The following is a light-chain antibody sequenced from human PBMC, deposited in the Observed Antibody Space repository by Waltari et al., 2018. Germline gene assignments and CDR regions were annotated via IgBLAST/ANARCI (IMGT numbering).Light chain of an antibody. CDR2: GAS. V-gene: IGKV3-15*01. CDR1: QSVGND. CDR3: QQRSNWPRYT. Sequence: EIVMTQSPATLSVSPGERATLSCRASQSVGNDLAWYHQAPGQAPRLLIYGASSRATGVPARFSGSGSGTEFTLTITSLQSGDFGIYYCQQRSNWPRYTFGQGTKLEIK. J-gene: IGKJ2*01.